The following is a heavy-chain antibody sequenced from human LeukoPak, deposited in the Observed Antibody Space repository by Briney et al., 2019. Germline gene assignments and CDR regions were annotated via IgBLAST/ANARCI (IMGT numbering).Heavy chain of an antibody. CDR1: GIIFSSDA. CDR2: ISSSSSYI. V-gene: IGHV3-21*01. CDR3: ARQRGDILTGYYMPRGFDY. D-gene: IGHD3-9*01. Sequence: GGSLRLSCAASGIIFSSDAMTWVRQAPGKGLEWVSSISSSSSYIYYADSVKGRFTISRDNAKNSLYLQMNSLRAEDTAVYYCARQRGDILTGYYMPRGFDYWGQGTLVTVSS. J-gene: IGHJ4*02.